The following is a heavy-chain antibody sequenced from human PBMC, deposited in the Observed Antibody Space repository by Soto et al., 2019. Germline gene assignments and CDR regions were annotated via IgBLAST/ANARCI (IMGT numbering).Heavy chain of an antibody. Sequence: SETLSLTCTVSGGSISSGDYYWSWIRQPPGKGLEWIGYIYYSGSTYYNPSLKSRVTISVDTSKNQFSLKLSSVTAADTAVYYCARVEWDSSGYYYNWFDPWGQGTLVTVSS. CDR3: ARVEWDSSGYYYNWFDP. D-gene: IGHD3-22*01. J-gene: IGHJ5*02. V-gene: IGHV4-30-4*01. CDR2: IYYSGST. CDR1: GGSISSGDYY.